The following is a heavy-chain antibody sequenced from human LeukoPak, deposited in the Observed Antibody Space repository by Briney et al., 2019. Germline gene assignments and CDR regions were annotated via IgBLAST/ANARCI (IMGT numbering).Heavy chain of an antibody. CDR1: GSIFTSYW. Sequence: GASLKISCQGSGSIFTSYWIGWVRPMPGKGLGWMGIIYPGDSDTRYSPSFQGQVTISADKSISTAYLQCSSLKASDTAMYYCATSGRGQSTHRYYFDYWGQGTLVTVSS. J-gene: IGHJ4*02. CDR3: ATSGRGQSTHRYYFDY. V-gene: IGHV5-51*01. D-gene: IGHD3-10*01. CDR2: IYPGDSDT.